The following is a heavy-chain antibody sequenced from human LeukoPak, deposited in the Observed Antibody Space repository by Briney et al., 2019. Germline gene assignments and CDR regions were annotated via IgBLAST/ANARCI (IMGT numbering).Heavy chain of an antibody. D-gene: IGHD6-6*01. V-gene: IGHV4-59*02. CDR2: IYYSGST. Sequence: GSLRLSCAASGFTVSSSYMSWIRQPPGKGLEWIGYIYYSGSTNYNPSLKSRVTISVDTSKNQFSLKLSSVTAADTAVYYCARVRQLEYYYYGMDVWGQGTTVTVSS. J-gene: IGHJ6*02. CDR1: GFTVSSSY. CDR3: ARVRQLEYYYYGMDV.